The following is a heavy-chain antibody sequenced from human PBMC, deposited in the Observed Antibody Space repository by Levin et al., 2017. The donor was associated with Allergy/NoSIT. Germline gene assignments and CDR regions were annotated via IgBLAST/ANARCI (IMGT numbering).Heavy chain of an antibody. J-gene: IGHJ4*02. CDR1: GGSISSSSYY. CDR2: IYYSGST. V-gene: IGHV4-39*01. Sequence: SETLSLTCTVSGGSISSSSYYWGWIRQPPGKGLEWIGSIYYSGSTYYNPSLKSRVTISVDTSKNQFSLKLSSVTAADTAVYYCARTTFQGGSSTPYFVYWGQGTLVTVSS. CDR3: ARTTFQGGSSTPYFVY. D-gene: IGHD2-15*01.